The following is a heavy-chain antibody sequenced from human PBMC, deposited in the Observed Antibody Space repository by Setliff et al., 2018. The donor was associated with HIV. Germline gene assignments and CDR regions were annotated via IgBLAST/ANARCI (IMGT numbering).Heavy chain of an antibody. V-gene: IGHV1-8*01. D-gene: IGHD3-22*01. CDR1: GHTFSNYD. Sequence: ASVKVSCKASGHTFSNYDVIWVRRATGQGLEWMGWMNPNSGDTGYAQKFQGRVIMTRDTSISTAYMELSSLRSEDTAVYYCARGGGGYYYVGAVDIWGQGTVVTVSS. J-gene: IGHJ3*02. CDR3: ARGGGGYYYVGAVDI. CDR2: MNPNSGDT.